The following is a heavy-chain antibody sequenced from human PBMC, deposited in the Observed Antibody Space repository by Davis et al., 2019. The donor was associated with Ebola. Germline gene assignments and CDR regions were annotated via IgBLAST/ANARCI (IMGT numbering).Heavy chain of an antibody. D-gene: IGHD6-19*01. CDR1: GFTFSGSA. J-gene: IGHJ4*02. CDR3: TATLYSSGRQGLDY. CDR2: IRSKANSYAT. Sequence: GGSLRLSCAASGFTFSGSAMHWFRQASGKGLEWVGRIRSKANSYATAYAASVKGRVTISRDDSKNTAYLQMNSLKTEDTAVYYCTATLYSSGRQGLDYWGQGTLVTVSS. V-gene: IGHV3-73*01.